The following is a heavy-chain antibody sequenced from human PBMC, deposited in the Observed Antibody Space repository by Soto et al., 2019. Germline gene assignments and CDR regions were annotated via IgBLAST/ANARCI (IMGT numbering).Heavy chain of an antibody. V-gene: IGHV1-3*01. D-gene: IGHD3-22*01. Sequence: GASVKVSCKASGYTFTSYAMRWVCQAPGQRLEWMGWINAGNGNTKYSQKFQGRVTITRDTSASTAYMELSSLRSEDTAVYYCARGGIFDSSGYYYFSAFDIWGQGTMVTVS. CDR3: ARGGIFDSSGYYYFSAFDI. J-gene: IGHJ3*02. CDR2: INAGNGNT. CDR1: GYTFTSYA.